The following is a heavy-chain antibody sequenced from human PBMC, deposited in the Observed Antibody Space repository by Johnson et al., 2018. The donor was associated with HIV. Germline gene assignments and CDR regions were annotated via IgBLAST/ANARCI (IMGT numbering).Heavy chain of an antibody. CDR2: IRSDGTNK. CDR1: GFSFGDYY. Sequence: QVQLVESGGGLVKPGGSLRLSCAASGFSFGDYYMSWIRQSPGKGLEWVAFIRSDGTNKDYADSVKGRFTISRDNSKNTLYLQMNSLRAEDTAVYYCARLRGAFDIWGQGTMVTVSS. V-gene: IGHV3-30*02. CDR3: ARLRGAFDI. J-gene: IGHJ3*02.